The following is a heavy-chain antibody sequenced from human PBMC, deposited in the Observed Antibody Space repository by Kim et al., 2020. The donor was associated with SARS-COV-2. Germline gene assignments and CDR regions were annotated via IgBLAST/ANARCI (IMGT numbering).Heavy chain of an antibody. J-gene: IGHJ5*02. V-gene: IGHV3-21*01. CDR3: ARDNYVWGSYRYWGSNWFDP. Sequence: GGSLRLSCAASGFTFSSYSMNWVRQDPGKGLEWVSSISSSSSYIYYADSVKGRFTISRDNAKNSLYLQMNSLRAEDTAVYYCARDNYVWGSYRYWGSNWFDPWGQGTLVTVSS. CDR2: ISSSSSYI. CDR1: GFTFSSYS. D-gene: IGHD3-16*02.